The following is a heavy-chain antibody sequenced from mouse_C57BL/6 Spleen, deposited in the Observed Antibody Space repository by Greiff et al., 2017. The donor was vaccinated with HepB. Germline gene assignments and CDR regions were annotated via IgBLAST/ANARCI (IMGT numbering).Heavy chain of an antibody. J-gene: IGHJ4*01. CDR3: ARIGWLHYYAMDY. D-gene: IGHD2-3*01. CDR2: ISGGGGNT. V-gene: IGHV5-9*01. CDR1: GFTFSSYT. Sequence: EVKLMESGGGLVKPGGSLKLSCAASGFTFSSYTMSWVRQTPEKRLEWVATISGGGGNTYYPDSVKGRFTISRDNAKKILYLQMSSLRSEDTALYYCARIGWLHYYAMDYWGQGTSVTVSS.